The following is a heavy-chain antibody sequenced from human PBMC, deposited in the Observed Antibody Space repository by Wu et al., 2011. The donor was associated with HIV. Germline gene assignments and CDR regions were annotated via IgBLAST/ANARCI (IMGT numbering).Heavy chain of an antibody. Sequence: QVQLVQSGPEVKKPGSSVKVSCQASGGTFKTYAISWVRQAPGQGLEWMGGIIPLSGTANYAQRFQGRVTMTTDESTNTAYMELSSLRWEDTAIFYXTRLSYYGDSGYYYFDDWAREPWSPSPQ. J-gene: IGHJ4*02. V-gene: IGHV1-69*05. CDR2: IIPLSGTA. D-gene: IGHD3-22*01. CDR1: GGTFKTYA. CDR3: TRLSYYGDSGYYYFDD.